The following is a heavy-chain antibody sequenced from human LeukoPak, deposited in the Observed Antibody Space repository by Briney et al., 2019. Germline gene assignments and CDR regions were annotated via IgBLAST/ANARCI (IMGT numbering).Heavy chain of an antibody. J-gene: IGHJ5*02. Sequence: SETLSLTCTVSGGYISSSFWTWIRQAPGKGLELIGFTYDGGRGNYKPSLRSRVDISLDTSNNRYSLRLTYVTAADTGVYYCARLWRPHDYDNWFDHWGQGLLVTVSS. CDR1: GGYISSSF. CDR3: ARLWRPHDYDNWFDH. D-gene: IGHD4-17*01. V-gene: IGHV4-59*13. CDR2: TYDGGRG.